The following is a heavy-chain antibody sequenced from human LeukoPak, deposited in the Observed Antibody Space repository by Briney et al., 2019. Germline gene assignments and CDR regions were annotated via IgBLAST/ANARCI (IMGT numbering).Heavy chain of an antibody. CDR2: INHSGST. CDR3: ASDRSGLSFCF. D-gene: IGHD3-22*01. J-gene: IGHJ4*02. Sequence: SETLSLTCAVYGGSFSGYYWSWIRQPPGKGLEWIGEINHSGSTNYNPSLKSRVTISVDTSKNQFSLKLSSVTAADTAVYYCASDRSGLSFCFWGQGTLVTVSS. CDR1: GGSFSGYY. V-gene: IGHV4-34*01.